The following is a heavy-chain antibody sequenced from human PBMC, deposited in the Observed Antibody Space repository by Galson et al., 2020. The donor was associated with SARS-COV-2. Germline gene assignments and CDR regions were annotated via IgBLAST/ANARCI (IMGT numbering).Heavy chain of an antibody. CDR3: ASPYLAAASFFGAFDI. J-gene: IGHJ3*02. CDR1: GFTFSNFE. D-gene: IGHD2-15*01. CDR2: ISDSGTNI. Sequence: AGSLRLSCAGSGFTFSNFEMNWVRQAPGKGLEWIAYISDSGTNIYYADSVKGRFTISRDNAMNSLYLQMTSLRADDTAVYYCASPYLAAASFFGAFDIWGLGTMVTVSS. V-gene: IGHV3-48*03.